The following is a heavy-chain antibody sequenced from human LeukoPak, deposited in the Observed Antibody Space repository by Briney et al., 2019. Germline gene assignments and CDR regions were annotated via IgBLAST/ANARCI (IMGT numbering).Heavy chain of an antibody. D-gene: IGHD6-6*01. CDR3: ARARIAARPWWFDP. V-gene: IGHV3-30*01. CDR2: ISYDGSNK. CDR1: GFAFSSYA. J-gene: IGHJ5*02. Sequence: GGSLRLSCAASGFAFSSYAMHWVRQAPGKGLGWVAVISYDGSNKYYADSVKGRFTISRDNSKNTLYLQMNSLRAEDTAVYYCARARIAARPWWFDPWGQGTLVPVSS.